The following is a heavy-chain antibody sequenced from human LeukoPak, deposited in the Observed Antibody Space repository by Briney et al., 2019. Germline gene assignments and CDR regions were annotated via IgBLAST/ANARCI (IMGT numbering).Heavy chain of an antibody. V-gene: IGHV3-7*03. CDR1: GFSVSNYA. Sequence: AGGSLRLSCSASGFSVSNYAMYWVRQAPGKGLEWVANIKQGGSEKYYVDSVKGRFTISRDNAKNSLYLQMNSLRAEDTAVYYCARDFGLRCSGGTCYSVYYYGMDVWGKGTTVTVSS. D-gene: IGHD2-15*01. CDR3: ARDFGLRCSGGTCYSVYYYGMDV. CDR2: IKQGGSEK. J-gene: IGHJ6*04.